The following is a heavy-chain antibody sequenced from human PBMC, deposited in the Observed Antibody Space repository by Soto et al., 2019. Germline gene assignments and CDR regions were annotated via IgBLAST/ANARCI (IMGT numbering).Heavy chain of an antibody. CDR3: ARGSVYSSSSDLLDY. V-gene: IGHV3-13*01. CDR1: GFTFSSYD. Sequence: GGSLRLSCAASGFTFSSYDMHWVRQATGKGLEWVSAIGTAGDTYYPGSVKGRFTISRENAKNSLYLQMNSLRAGATAVYYCARGSVYSSSSDLLDYWGQGTLVTVSS. J-gene: IGHJ4*02. CDR2: IGTAGDT. D-gene: IGHD6-6*01.